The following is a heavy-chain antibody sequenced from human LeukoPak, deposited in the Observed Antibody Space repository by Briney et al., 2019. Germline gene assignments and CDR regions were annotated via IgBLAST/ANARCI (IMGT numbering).Heavy chain of an antibody. V-gene: IGHV3-30*02. CDR1: GFIFSSYG. J-gene: IGHJ4*02. CDR3: AKDPRRGRTPVGPDY. Sequence: GGSLRLSCAASGFIFSSYGMHWVRQAPGKGLEWVAFIRYDGRDKYYADSVKGRFTISRDNSKNTAYLQMNSLRAEDTAVYYCAKDPRRGRTPVGPDYWGQGTLVTVSS. D-gene: IGHD1-26*01. CDR2: IRYDGRDK.